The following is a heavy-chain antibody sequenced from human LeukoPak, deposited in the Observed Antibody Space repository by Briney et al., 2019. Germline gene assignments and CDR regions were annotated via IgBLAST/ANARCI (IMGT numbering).Heavy chain of an antibody. J-gene: IGHJ4*02. CDR2: ISYDGSNK. Sequence: GGSLRLSCAASGFTFSSYAMHWVRQAPGKGLEWVAVISYDGSNKYYADSVKGRFTISRDNSKNTLYLQMNSLRAEDTAAYYCASASGSYYNTLLSLLDYWGQGTLVTVSS. CDR1: GFTFSSYA. CDR3: ASASGSYYNTLLSLLDY. D-gene: IGHD3-10*01. V-gene: IGHV3-30*04.